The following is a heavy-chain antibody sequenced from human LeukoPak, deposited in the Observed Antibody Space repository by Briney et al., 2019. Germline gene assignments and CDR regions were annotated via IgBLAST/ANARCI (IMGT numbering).Heavy chain of an antibody. CDR3: ARELWYLDY. CDR2: IKEDGSDI. D-gene: IGHD2-21*01. Sequence: GGSLRLSCVASGFSFTYAWMSWVRQAPGRGLEWVARIKEDGSDIYYVDSVKGRFTISRDNAKNSVYLQMNSLGAEDTAIYYCARELWYLDYWGQGTLVTVSS. CDR1: GFSFTYAW. J-gene: IGHJ4*02. V-gene: IGHV3-7*05.